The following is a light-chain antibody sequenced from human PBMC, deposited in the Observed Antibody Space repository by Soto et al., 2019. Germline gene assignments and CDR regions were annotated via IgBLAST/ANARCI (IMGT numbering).Light chain of an antibody. V-gene: IGLV2-14*01. CDR3: SSYTSSSTPHV. CDR1: SSDVGGYNY. J-gene: IGLJ1*01. CDR2: EVS. Sequence: QSALTQPASVSGSPGQSITISCTGTSSDVGGYNYVSWYQQHPGKAPKLMIYEVSNRPSGVSNRFSGSKSGNTASLTISGRQAEGEADYYCSSYTSSSTPHVFGTGTKLTVL.